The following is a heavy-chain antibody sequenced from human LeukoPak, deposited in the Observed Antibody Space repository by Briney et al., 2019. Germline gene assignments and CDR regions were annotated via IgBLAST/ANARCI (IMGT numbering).Heavy chain of an antibody. CDR2: ICGSGGST. CDR3: AKGLGDFGRTGGFDI. J-gene: IGHJ3*02. CDR1: GFTFSFYV. V-gene: IGHV3-23*01. D-gene: IGHD2-21*02. Sequence: PGGSLRFSCAASGFTFSFYVMRWVRQAPGKGLEWVSGICGSGGSTYYADSVKGRFTISRDNSKNTLYLQMNSLRAEDTAVYYCAKGLGDFGRTGGFDIWGQGTVVTLSS.